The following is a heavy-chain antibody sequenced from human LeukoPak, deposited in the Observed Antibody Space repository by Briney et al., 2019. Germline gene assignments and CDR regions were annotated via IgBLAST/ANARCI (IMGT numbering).Heavy chain of an antibody. V-gene: IGHV3-15*01. CDR3: STGRQQLVFDY. CDR1: GFTFSNAW. D-gene: IGHD6-13*01. J-gene: IGHJ4*02. Sequence: GGSLRLSCAAPGFTFSNAWMSWVRQAPGKGLGWVGRIKSKTDGGTTDYAAPVKGRFTISRDDSKNTLYLQMNSLKTEDTAVYYCSTGRQQLVFDYWGQGTLVTVSS. CDR2: IKSKTDGGTT.